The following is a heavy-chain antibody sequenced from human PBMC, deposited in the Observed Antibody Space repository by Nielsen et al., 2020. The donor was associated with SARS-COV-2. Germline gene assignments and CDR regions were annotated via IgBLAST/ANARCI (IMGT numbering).Heavy chain of an antibody. CDR3: ARVVPHGVGATTFGY. J-gene: IGHJ4*02. CDR2: ISAYNGNT. V-gene: IGHV1-18*01. Sequence: ASVKVSCKASGYTFTSYGISWVRQAPGQGLEWKGWISAYNGNTNYAQKLQGRVTMTTDTSTSTAYMELRSLRSDDTAVYYCARVVPHGVGATTFGYWGQGTLVTVSS. CDR1: GYTFTSYG. D-gene: IGHD1-26*01.